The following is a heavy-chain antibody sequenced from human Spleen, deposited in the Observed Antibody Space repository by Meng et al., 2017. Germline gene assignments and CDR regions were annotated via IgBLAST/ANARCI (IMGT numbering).Heavy chain of an antibody. CDR2: MKSNVDGGTV. J-gene: IGHJ4*01. V-gene: IGHV3-15*01. Sequence: GGSLRLSCAASGFTFSNAWMTWVRQAPGKGLEWIGRMKSNVDGGTVDYAAAVKGRFFISRDDSENTFYLQMNSLKTEDTAVYYCSGQVDYWGHGTPVTVSS. CDR3: SGQVDY. CDR1: GFTFSNAW.